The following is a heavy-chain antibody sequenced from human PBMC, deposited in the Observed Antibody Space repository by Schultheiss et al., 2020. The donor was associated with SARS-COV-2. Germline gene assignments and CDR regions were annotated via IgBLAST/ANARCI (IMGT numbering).Heavy chain of an antibody. J-gene: IGHJ3*02. CDR3: ARGAIMITFGGVIVIDGLNAFDI. V-gene: IGHV4-59*01. CDR1: GGSFSGYY. D-gene: IGHD3-16*02. CDR2: IYYSGST. Sequence: SETLSLTCAVYGGSFSGYYWSWIRQPPGKGLEWIGYIYYSGSTNYNPSLKSRVTISVDTSKNQFSLKLSSVTAADTAVYYCARGAIMITFGGVIVIDGLNAFDIWGQGTMVTVSS.